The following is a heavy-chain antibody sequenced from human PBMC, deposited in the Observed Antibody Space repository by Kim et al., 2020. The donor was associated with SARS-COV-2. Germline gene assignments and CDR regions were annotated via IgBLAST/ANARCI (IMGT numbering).Heavy chain of an antibody. CDR3: ARDPRVLSVGAINWFDP. V-gene: IGHV3-21*01. CDR1: GFTFSSYS. CDR2: ISSSSSYI. Sequence: GGSLRLSCAASGFTFSSYSMNWVRQAPGKGLEWVSSISSSSSYIYYADSVKGRFTISRDNAKNSLYLQMNSLRAEDTAVYYCARDPRVLSVGAINWFDPWGQGTLVTVSS. D-gene: IGHD1-26*01. J-gene: IGHJ5*02.